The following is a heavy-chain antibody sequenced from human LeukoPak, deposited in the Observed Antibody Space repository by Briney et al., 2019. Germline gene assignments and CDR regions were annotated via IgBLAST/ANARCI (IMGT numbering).Heavy chain of an antibody. CDR1: GASISSDY. CDR2: IYSSETT. CDR3: ARHFPYCGGDCPYYYMDV. Sequence: PSETLSLTCSVSGASISSDYWSWIRQPPGKGLEWIGNIYSSETTKYNPSLMSRTTISGNTSKNQFSLKLSSVTATDTAVYYCARHFPYCGGDCPYYYMDVWGKGTTVTVSS. D-gene: IGHD2-21*02. V-gene: IGHV4-4*09. J-gene: IGHJ6*03.